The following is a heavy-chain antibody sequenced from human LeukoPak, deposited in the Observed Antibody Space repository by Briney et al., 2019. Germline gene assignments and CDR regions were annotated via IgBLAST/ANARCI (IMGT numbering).Heavy chain of an antibody. D-gene: IGHD4-23*01. V-gene: IGHV4-31*11. CDR2: IYYSGST. J-gene: IGHJ5*02. CDR1: GGSFSAYY. CDR3: ARDGPSGGNRNSNWFDP. Sequence: SETLSLTCAVYGGSFSAYYWSWIRQHPGKGLEWIGYIYYSGSTYYNPSLKSRVTISVDTSKNQFSLKLSSVTAADTAVYYCARDGPSGGNRNSNWFDPWGQGTLVTVSS.